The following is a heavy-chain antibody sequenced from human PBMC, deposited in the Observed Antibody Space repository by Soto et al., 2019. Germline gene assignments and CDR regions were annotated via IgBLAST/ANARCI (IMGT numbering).Heavy chain of an antibody. CDR3: ARDRGYKAFDI. J-gene: IGHJ3*02. Sequence: GGSLRLSCAASGFTFRNSWMSWVRQAPGKGLEWVAHIMQDGSEKDYVDSVKGRFTISRDNAKNSLYLQMNSLRAEETAVYYCARDRGYKAFDIWGQGTMVTVSS. D-gene: IGHD5-18*01. CDR2: IMQDGSEK. CDR1: GFTFRNSW. V-gene: IGHV3-7*01.